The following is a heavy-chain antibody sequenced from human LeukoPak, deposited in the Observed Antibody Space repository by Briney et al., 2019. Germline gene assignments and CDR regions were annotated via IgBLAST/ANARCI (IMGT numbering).Heavy chain of an antibody. CDR1: GFTFSSYW. D-gene: IGHD3-16*02. CDR2: IKQDGSEK. V-gene: IGHV3-7*03. CDR3: ARVNYRYYYYYMDV. J-gene: IGHJ6*03. Sequence: PGGSLRLSCAASGFTFSSYWMSWVRQAPGKGLEWVANIKQDGSEKYYVDSVKGRFTISRDNAKNSLYLQMNSLRDEDTALYYCARVNYRYYYYYMDVWGKGTTVTVSS.